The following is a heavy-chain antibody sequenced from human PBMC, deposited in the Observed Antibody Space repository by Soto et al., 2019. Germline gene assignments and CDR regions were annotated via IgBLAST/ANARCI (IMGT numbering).Heavy chain of an antibody. V-gene: IGHV3-30-3*01. CDR3: ARDKVASYYYYGMDV. CDR1: GFTFSSYA. CDR2: TSYDGSNK. D-gene: IGHD5-12*01. Sequence: GGSLRLSCAASGFTFSSYAMHWVRQAPGKGLEWVAVTSYDGSNKYYADSVKGRFTISRDNSKNTLYVQMNSLRAEDTAVYYCARDKVASYYYYGMDVWGQGTTVTVS. J-gene: IGHJ6*02.